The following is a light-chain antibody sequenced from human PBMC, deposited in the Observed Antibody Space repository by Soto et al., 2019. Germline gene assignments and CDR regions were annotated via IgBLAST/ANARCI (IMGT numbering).Light chain of an antibody. V-gene: IGLV1-51*02. J-gene: IGLJ2*01. Sequence: QSVLTQPPSVSAAPGQTVTISCAGSSSNIGNRDVSWYQQFPGTAPKPLIYEDNKRPSGIPDRFSGSKSGTSATLAIAGLQTGDEADYYCGKWDGSSRGAVVLGGGTKLTVL. CDR1: SSNIGNRD. CDR2: EDN. CDR3: GKWDGSSRGAVV.